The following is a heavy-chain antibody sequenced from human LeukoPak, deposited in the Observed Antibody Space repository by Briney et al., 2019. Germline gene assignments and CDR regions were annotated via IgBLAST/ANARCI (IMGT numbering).Heavy chain of an antibody. CDR2: ISYDGSNK. D-gene: IGHD6-13*01. J-gene: IGHJ4*02. V-gene: IGHV3-30-3*01. Sequence: GRSLRLSCAASGFTFSSYAMHWVRQAPGKGLEWVADISYDGSNKYYADSVKGRFIISRDNSKNTVYLQMNTLRADDTAVYFCASAAGPFDHWGQGTLVTISS. CDR3: ASAAGPFDH. CDR1: GFTFSSYA.